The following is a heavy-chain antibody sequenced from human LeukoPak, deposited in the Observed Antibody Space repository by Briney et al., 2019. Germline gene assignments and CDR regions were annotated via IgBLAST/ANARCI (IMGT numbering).Heavy chain of an antibody. V-gene: IGHV4-59*01. D-gene: IGHD3-22*01. CDR1: GGSISSYY. J-gene: IGHJ6*02. CDR3: ARSHYYDTGMDV. CDR2: IYYSGST. Sequence: SETLSLTCTVSGGSISSYYWSWIRQPPGKGLEWIGYIYYSGSTNYNPSLKSRVTISVDTSKNQFSLKLSSVTAADTAVYFCARSHYYDTGMDVWGQGTTVTVSS.